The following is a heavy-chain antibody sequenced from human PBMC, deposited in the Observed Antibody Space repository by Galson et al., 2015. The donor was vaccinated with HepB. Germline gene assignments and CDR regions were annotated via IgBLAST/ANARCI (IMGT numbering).Heavy chain of an antibody. CDR3: AKGAYSNILMAGGWFDP. Sequence: SLRLSCAASGFTFSASGMHWVRQAPGKGPECVAGISHDGANRYQADSVEGRFTVSRDNSENTLFLEMNSLRAEDTAVYYCAKGAYSNILMAGGWFDPWGQGTAVIVSS. V-gene: IGHV3-30*18. D-gene: IGHD4-11*01. J-gene: IGHJ5*02. CDR1: GFTFSASG. CDR2: ISHDGANR.